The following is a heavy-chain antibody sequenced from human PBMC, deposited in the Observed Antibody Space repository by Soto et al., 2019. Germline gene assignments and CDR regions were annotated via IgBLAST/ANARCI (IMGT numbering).Heavy chain of an antibody. D-gene: IGHD6-6*01. CDR2: IYDTGTT. J-gene: IGHJ4*02. CDR1: VGSVHSGDYY. V-gene: IGHV4-31*01. Sequence: QVQLQESGPGLVKPSQTLSLRCTVSVGSVHSGDYYWSWIRQHPGQGLEWIGSIYDTGTTHYNPSLTSPSAITEDTSQSLFSLKLSSDTAADTAVYVCARTSRSRRHFDYLGQGTLVTVSS. CDR3: ARTSRSRRHFDY.